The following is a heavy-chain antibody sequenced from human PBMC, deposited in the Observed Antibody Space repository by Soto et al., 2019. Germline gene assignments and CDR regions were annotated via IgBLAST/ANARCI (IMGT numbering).Heavy chain of an antibody. J-gene: IGHJ6*03. Sequence: PSETLSLTCTVSGGSISSYYWSWIRQPPGKRLEWIGYIYYSGSTNYNPSLKSRVTISVDTSKNQFSLKLSSVTAADTAVYYCARAKGCSGGSCYFDFEYYYYYMDVWGKGTTVTVSS. V-gene: IGHV4-59*01. CDR1: GGSISSYY. CDR2: IYYSGST. D-gene: IGHD2-15*01. CDR3: ARAKGCSGGSCYFDFEYYYYYMDV.